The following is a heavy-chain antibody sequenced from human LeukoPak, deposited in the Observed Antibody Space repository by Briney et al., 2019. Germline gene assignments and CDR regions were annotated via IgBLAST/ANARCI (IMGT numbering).Heavy chain of an antibody. J-gene: IGHJ4*02. CDR3: ARGREDGLDY. CDR1: GGSISSGGYY. CDR2: IYYSGST. Sequence: SQTLSLTCTVSGGSISSGGYYWSWIRQHPGKGLEWIGYIYYSGSTYYNPSLKSRVTISVDTSKNQFSLKLSSVTAADTAVYYCARGREDGLDYWGQGTLVTVSS. V-gene: IGHV4-31*03.